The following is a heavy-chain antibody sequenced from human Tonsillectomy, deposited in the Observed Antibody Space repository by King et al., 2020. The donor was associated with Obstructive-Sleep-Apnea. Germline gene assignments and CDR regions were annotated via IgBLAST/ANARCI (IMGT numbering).Heavy chain of an antibody. Sequence: VQLVESGGGLVKPGGSLRLSCAASGFTFSNAWMSWVRQAPGKGLEWVGRIKRKTDGGTTDYAAPVKGRFTISRDDSKNTLYLQMNSLKTEDTAVYYCTTGPVSYALYYYDSSGYFDYWGQGTLVTVSS. CDR3: TTGPVSYALYYYDSSGYFDY. J-gene: IGHJ4*02. V-gene: IGHV3-15*01. CDR1: GFTFSNAW. D-gene: IGHD3-22*01. CDR2: IKRKTDGGTT.